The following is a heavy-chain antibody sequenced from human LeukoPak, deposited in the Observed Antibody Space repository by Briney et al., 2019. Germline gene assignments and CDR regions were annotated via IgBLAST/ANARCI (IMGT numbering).Heavy chain of an antibody. CDR2: INPNSGGT. V-gene: IGHV1-2*02. CDR1: GYTFTGYY. CDR3: ARGGGPSAAFDI. J-gene: IGHJ3*02. D-gene: IGHD3-16*01. Sequence: ASVKVSCKAPGYTFTGYYMHWVRQPPGQGLEWMGWINPNSGGTNYAQKFQGRVTMTRDTSISTAYMELSRLRSDDTAVYYCARGGGPSAAFDIWGQGTMVTVSS.